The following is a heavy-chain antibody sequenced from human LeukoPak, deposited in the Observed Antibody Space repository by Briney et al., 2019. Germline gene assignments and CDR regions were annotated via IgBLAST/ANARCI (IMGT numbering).Heavy chain of an antibody. D-gene: IGHD6-6*01. CDR2: IDYSGTT. J-gene: IGHJ5*02. Sequence: SETLSLTCTVSGGSISSSGYYWAWIRQPPGKGLEWIATIDYSGTTNYNPSLKSRVTISVDTSKNQFSLRVTSVTASDTAVYYCTRYSTSAGWFDPWGQGTLVTVSS. CDR1: GGSISSSGYY. CDR3: TRYSTSAGWFDP. V-gene: IGHV4-39*01.